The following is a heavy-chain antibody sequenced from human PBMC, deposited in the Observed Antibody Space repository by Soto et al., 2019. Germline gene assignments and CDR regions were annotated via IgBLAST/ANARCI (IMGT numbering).Heavy chain of an antibody. CDR3: ARTHSGSYYSVFNY. CDR2: IYRSGTT. V-gene: IGHV4-38-2*01. CDR1: NFCISSGYY. J-gene: IGHJ4*02. Sequence: SETLSLTCVASNFCISSGYYWGWIRQSPGKGLEWIASIYRSGTTSYNPSLKSRVTISVDQSKNQFSLMLTAVTAADTAVYYCARTHSGSYYSVFNYWGRGSLVTVTS. D-gene: IGHD1-26*01.